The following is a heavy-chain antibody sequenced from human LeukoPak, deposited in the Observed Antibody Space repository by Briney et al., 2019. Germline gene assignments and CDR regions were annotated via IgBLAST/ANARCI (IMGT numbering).Heavy chain of an antibody. Sequence: GGSLRLSCAASGFTFSNYVTSWVRQAPGKGLEWVSYINHNGEMIFYPDFVKGRFTISRDNAKNSLYLQMNSLRDEDTAVYYCARDNDWAFHYWGQGTLVTVSS. V-gene: IGHV3-48*02. J-gene: IGHJ4*02. D-gene: IGHD3-9*01. CDR3: ARDNDWAFHY. CDR1: GFTFSNYV. CDR2: INHNGEMI.